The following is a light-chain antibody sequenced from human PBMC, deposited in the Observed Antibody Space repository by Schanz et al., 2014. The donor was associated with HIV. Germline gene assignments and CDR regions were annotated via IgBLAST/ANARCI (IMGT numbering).Light chain of an antibody. CDR2: DVS. CDR1: SSDIGAYNY. V-gene: IGLV2-14*03. Sequence: QSALTQPASVSGSPGQSITISCTGTSSDIGAYNYVSWYQQHPGKAPKLIISDVSNRPSGVSNRFSGSKSGNTASLTISGLQAEDEGDYYCSSYTTSLTLVFGGGTKLTVL. J-gene: IGLJ3*02. CDR3: SSYTTSLTLV.